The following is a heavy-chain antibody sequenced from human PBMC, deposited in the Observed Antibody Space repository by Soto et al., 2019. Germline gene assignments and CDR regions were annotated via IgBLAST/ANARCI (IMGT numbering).Heavy chain of an antibody. CDR3: ARGAPLPYYDILTGYYRPWFDP. CDR1: GGSISSGGYY. J-gene: IGHJ5*02. D-gene: IGHD3-9*01. Sequence: TLSLTCTVSGGSISSGGYYWSWIRQHPGKGLEWIGYIYYSGSTYYNPSLKSRVTISVDTSKNQFSLKLSSVTAADTAVYYCARGAPLPYYDILTGYYRPWFDPWGQGTLVTVSS. CDR2: IYYSGST. V-gene: IGHV4-31*03.